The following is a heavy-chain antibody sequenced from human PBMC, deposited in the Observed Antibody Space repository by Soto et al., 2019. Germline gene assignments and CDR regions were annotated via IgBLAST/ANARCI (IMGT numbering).Heavy chain of an antibody. CDR2: IYPGDSDT. Sequence: SGESLKISCKGSGYSFTSYWIGWVRQMPGKGLEWMGIIYPGDSDTRYSPSFQGQVTISADKSISTAYLQWSSLKASDTAMYYCARLRYCGGDCSEYNWFDPWGQGTLVTVSS. J-gene: IGHJ5*02. CDR3: ARLRYCGGDCSEYNWFDP. D-gene: IGHD2-21*02. V-gene: IGHV5-51*01. CDR1: GYSFTSYW.